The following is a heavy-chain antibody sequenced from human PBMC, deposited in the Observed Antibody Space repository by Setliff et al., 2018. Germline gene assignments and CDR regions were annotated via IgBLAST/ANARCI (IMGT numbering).Heavy chain of an antibody. CDR1: GFTFSNAW. D-gene: IGHD3-16*01. J-gene: IGHJ4*02. CDR2: IKSKTDGGTT. CDR3: ARVYAYSYGFDY. V-gene: IGHV3-15*01. Sequence: GGSLRLSCAASGFTFSNAWMSWVRQAPGKGLEWVGRIKSKTDGGTTDYAAPVKGRFTISRDDSKNTLYLQMNSLKTEDTAVYYCARVYAYSYGFDYWGQGTPVTVSS.